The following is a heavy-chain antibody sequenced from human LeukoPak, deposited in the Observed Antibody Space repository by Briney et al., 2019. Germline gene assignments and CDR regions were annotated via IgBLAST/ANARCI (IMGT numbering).Heavy chain of an antibody. CDR1: GFTFSSYA. D-gene: IGHD5-12*01. CDR2: ISGSGGST. CDR3: AKVGGYDNWFDP. Sequence: PGGSLRLSCAASGFTFSSYAMSWVRQAPGKGLEWVSAISGSGGSTYYADSVKGRFTISGDNSKNTLYLQMNSLRAEDTAVYYCAKVGGYDNWFDPWGQGTLVTVSS. V-gene: IGHV3-23*01. J-gene: IGHJ5*02.